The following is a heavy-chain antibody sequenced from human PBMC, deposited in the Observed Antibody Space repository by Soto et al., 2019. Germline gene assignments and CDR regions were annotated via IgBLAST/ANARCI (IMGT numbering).Heavy chain of an antibody. V-gene: IGHV4-59*01. D-gene: IGHD6-13*01. J-gene: IGHJ5*02. CDR3: AREGSSSWYPPGHWFDP. CDR2: IYYSGST. CDR1: GGSISSYY. Sequence: SETLSLTCTVSGGSISSYYWSWIRQPPGKGLEWIGYIYYSGSTNYNPSLKSRVTISVDTSKNQFSLKLSSVTAADTAVYYCAREGSSSWYPPGHWFDPWGQGTLVTVSS.